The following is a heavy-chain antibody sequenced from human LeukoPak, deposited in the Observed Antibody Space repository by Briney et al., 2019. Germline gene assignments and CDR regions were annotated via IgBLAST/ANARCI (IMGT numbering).Heavy chain of an antibody. D-gene: IGHD2-15*01. J-gene: IGHJ4*02. CDR1: GYTFTSYY. CDR3: ARPSQDPRSHYFDY. CDR2: INPSGGST. V-gene: IGHV1-46*01. Sequence: WASVNVSFKSSGYTFTSYYMHWVRQAPGQGLEWMGIINPSGGSTSYAQKFQGRVTMTRDTPTRTVYMELSSLRSEDTAVYYCARPSQDPRSHYFDYWGQGTLVTVSS.